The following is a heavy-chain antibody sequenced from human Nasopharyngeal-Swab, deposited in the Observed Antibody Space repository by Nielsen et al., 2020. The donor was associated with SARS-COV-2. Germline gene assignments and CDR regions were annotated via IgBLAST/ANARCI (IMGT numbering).Heavy chain of an antibody. D-gene: IGHD3-3*01. V-gene: IGHV4-4*02. Sequence: WIRQPPGKGLEWIGEIYHSGSTNYNPSLKSRVTISVDKSKNQFSLKLSSVTAADTAVYYCAGASTIFGVVINGWFDPWGQGTLVPSPQ. CDR2: IYHSGST. J-gene: IGHJ5*02. CDR3: AGASTIFGVVINGWFDP.